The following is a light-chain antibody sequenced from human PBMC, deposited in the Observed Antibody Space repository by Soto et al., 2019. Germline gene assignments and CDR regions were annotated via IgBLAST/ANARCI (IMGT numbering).Light chain of an antibody. CDR3: QHYVTSAL. V-gene: IGKV3-20*01. CDR1: QSVSSSY. J-gene: IGKJ3*01. CDR2: DAS. Sequence: EIVLTQSPGTLSLSPGERATLSCRASQSVSSSYLAWYQQKPGQAPRLLIYDASRATGIPDRFSASGSGTDFPLTITRLEPEDFAVYYCQHYVTSALFGPGTKVDI.